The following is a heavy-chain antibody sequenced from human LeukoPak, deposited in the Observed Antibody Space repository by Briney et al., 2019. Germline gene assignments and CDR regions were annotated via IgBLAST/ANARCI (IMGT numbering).Heavy chain of an antibody. Sequence: GESLKISCKGSGYSFTSYWIGWVRQMPGKGLEWMGIIYPGDSDTRYSPSFQGQVTISADKSISTAYLQWSSLKASDTAMYYCARRRYCSGGSCYTVYYFDYWGQGTLVTVSS. V-gene: IGHV5-51*01. CDR2: IYPGDSDT. CDR3: ARRRYCSGGSCYTVYYFDY. D-gene: IGHD2-15*01. CDR1: GYSFTSYW. J-gene: IGHJ4*02.